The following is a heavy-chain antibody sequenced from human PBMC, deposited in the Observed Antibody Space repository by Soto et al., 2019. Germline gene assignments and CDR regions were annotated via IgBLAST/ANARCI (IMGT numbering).Heavy chain of an antibody. Sequence: QITLKESGPTLVKPTQTLTLTCTFSGFSLSTSGVGVGWIRQPPGKALEWLALIYWDDDKRYSPSLKSRIIITKDPSKNQVVLTMTNMDPVDTATYYCAHVYSSSSHFDYWGQGTLVTVSS. CDR2: IYWDDDK. V-gene: IGHV2-5*02. D-gene: IGHD6-13*01. J-gene: IGHJ4*02. CDR3: AHVYSSSSHFDY. CDR1: GFSLSTSGVG.